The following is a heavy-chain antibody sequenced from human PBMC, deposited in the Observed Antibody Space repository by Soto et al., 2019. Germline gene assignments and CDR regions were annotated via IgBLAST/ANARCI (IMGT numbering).Heavy chain of an antibody. Sequence: GGSLRLSCAASGFTFSSYGMHWVRQAPGKGLEWVAVISYDGSNKYYADSVKGRFTISRDNSKNTLYLQMNSLRAEDTAVYYCAKLGQYYDFWSGYSPLFDYWGQGTLVTVSS. CDR1: GFTFSSYG. J-gene: IGHJ4*02. V-gene: IGHV3-30*18. D-gene: IGHD3-3*01. CDR3: AKLGQYYDFWSGYSPLFDY. CDR2: ISYDGSNK.